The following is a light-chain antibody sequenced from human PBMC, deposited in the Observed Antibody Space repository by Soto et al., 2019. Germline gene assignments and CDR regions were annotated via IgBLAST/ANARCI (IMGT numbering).Light chain of an antibody. Sequence: QSVLTQSSSASASLGSSVKLTCTLSSGHSSNIIAWHQQQPGKAPRYLMKLEGSGSDNKGSGVPDRFSGSSSGADRYLTISNLQSEDEADYYCETWDKNTRVFGGGTKVTVL. CDR1: SGHSSNI. V-gene: IGLV4-60*03. J-gene: IGLJ2*01. CDR3: ETWDKNTRV. CDR2: LEGSGSD.